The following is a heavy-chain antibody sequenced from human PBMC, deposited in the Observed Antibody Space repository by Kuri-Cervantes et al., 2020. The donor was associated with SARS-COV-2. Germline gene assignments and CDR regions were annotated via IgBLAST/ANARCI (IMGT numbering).Heavy chain of an antibody. CDR1: GFTFSSYW. V-gene: IGHV3-74*01. Sequence: GESLKISCAASGFTFSSYWMHWVRQAPGKGLVWVSRINSDGSSTSYADSVKGRFTISRDNLNNILYLHMNSLRTEDTAVYFCAKDLRTPGAGPDYWGQGTLVTVSS. CDR2: INSDGSST. CDR3: AKDLRTPGAGPDY. J-gene: IGHJ4*02. D-gene: IGHD2-8*02.